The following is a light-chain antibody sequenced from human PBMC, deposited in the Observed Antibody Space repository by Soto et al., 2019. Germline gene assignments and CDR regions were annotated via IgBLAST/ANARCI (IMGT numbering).Light chain of an antibody. CDR2: ATF. Sequence: DIQMTQSPSSLSASVGDRVTITCRASQGIRNYLAWFQQKSGKAPKCLIYATFKLQSGVPSKFSGSGSGTEFNLTISSLQPEDFATYYCQQYDIYPRTFSQGTKVEIK. CDR1: QGIRNY. CDR3: QQYDIYPRT. J-gene: IGKJ1*01. V-gene: IGKV1-16*02.